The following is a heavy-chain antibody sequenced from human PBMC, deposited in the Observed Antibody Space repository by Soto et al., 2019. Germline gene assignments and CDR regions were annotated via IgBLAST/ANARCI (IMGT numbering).Heavy chain of an antibody. CDR3: ASANYGDSDY. CDR1: GYTFPSST. CDR2: SNAYSGDR. D-gene: IGHD4-17*01. Sequence: QGELVQSGAEVKKPGASVKVSCKASGYTFPSSTISWLRQAPGQGLEWLGWSNAYSGDRKFAQRFQGRVTMTTDTSTSTAYLELTILTSDDTAIYYCASANYGDSDYWGQGTLLTVSS. V-gene: IGHV1-18*01. J-gene: IGHJ4*02.